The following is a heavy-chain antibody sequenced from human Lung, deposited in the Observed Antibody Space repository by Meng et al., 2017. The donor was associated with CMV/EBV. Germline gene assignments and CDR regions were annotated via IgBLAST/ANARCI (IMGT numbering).Heavy chain of an antibody. V-gene: IGHV3-7*01. CDR2: IKQDGSEK. CDR1: GFTLRGYW. CDR3: ARPLDGYSKSYFYYGMAV. D-gene: IGHD5-24*01. J-gene: IGHJ6*02. Sequence: GESLKIPCAGPGFTLRGYWMGWVRQAPGKGLKWVANIKQDGSEKYYVDSVKGRLTISRDNADNSLYLQMNNLRPEDTAVYYWARPLDGYSKSYFYYGMAVWGQGTXVTVSS.